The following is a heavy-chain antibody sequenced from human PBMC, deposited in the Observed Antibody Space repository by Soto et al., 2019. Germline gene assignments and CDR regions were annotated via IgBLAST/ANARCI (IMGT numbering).Heavy chain of an antibody. CDR1: GFTFSSYG. Sequence: QVQLVESGGGVVQPGRSLRLSRAASGFTFSSYGMHWVRQAPGKGLEWVAVISYDGSNKYYADSVKGRFTISRDNSKNTLYLQMNSLRAEDTAVYYCAKGYDPRTFYYYYGMDVWGQGTTVTVSS. V-gene: IGHV3-30*18. D-gene: IGHD1-1*01. CDR3: AKGYDPRTFYYYYGMDV. CDR2: ISYDGSNK. J-gene: IGHJ6*02.